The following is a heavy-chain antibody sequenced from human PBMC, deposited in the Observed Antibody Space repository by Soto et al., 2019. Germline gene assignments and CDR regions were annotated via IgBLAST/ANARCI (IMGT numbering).Heavy chain of an antibody. CDR3: AKGYSYGVLEPLGY. V-gene: IGHV3-9*01. CDR2: ISWNSGII. CDR1: GFTFDDYA. Sequence: EVQLVESGGGLVQPGRSLRLSCAASGFTFDDYAMHWVRQAPGKGLEWVSGISWNSGIIDYADSVKGRFTISRDNAKNSLYLQMKSLRAEDTALYYWAKGYSYGVLEPLGYWGQGTLVTVSS. D-gene: IGHD5-18*01. J-gene: IGHJ4*02.